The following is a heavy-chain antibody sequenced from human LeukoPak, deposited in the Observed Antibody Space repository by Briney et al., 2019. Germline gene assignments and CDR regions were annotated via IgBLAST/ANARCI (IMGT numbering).Heavy chain of an antibody. CDR3: ARLRAVTRSSSWLQVRRRFDY. V-gene: IGHV4-34*01. D-gene: IGHD6-13*01. CDR2: INHSGST. Sequence: PSETLSLTCAVYGGSFSGYYWCWIRQPPGKGLEWIGEINHSGSTNYNPSLKSRVTISVDTSKNQFSLKLSSVTAADTAVYYCARLRAVTRSSSWLQVRRRFDYWGQGTLVTVSS. J-gene: IGHJ4*02. CDR1: GGSFSGYY.